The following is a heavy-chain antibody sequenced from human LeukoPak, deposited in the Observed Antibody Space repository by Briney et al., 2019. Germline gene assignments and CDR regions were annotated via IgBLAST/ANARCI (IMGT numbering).Heavy chain of an antibody. CDR2: IFGDGGT. J-gene: IGHJ4*02. D-gene: IGHD3-16*01. CDR1: GLTVNGKY. CDR3: AAAQCSESGESCSHDS. Sequence: GGSLRLSCAASGLTVNGKYMSWLRQAPGKGLESVAVIFGDGGTYFAHSVKGRFSISRDTSKNTLSLQMNSLRAEDSAVYYCAAAQCSESGESCSHDSWGQGTLVTVSS. V-gene: IGHV3-66*01.